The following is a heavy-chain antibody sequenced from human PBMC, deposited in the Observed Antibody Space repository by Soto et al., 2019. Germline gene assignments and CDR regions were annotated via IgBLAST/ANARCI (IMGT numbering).Heavy chain of an antibody. J-gene: IGHJ4*02. CDR3: AAATTWNFHIHY. D-gene: IGHD1-7*01. CDR1: GFTISTHG. Sequence: QVQLVESGGGVVQPGTSLRLSCAASGFTISTHGMHWVRQASAKGLEWVANIWYDGSNKFYTDSLKGRFTISKDNSKNTLYVEMNSLRAEDTAVYYCAAATTWNFHIHYWGQGTQVTVSS. CDR2: IWYDGSNK. V-gene: IGHV3-33*01.